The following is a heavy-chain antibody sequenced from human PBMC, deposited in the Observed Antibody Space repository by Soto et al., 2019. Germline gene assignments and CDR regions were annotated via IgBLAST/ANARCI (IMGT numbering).Heavy chain of an antibody. V-gene: IGHV1-69*06. J-gene: IGHJ6*02. CDR1: GGTFSSYA. Sequence: QVQLVQSGAEVKKPGSSVKVSCKAPGGTFSSYAISWVRQAPGQGLEWMGGIIPIFGTAKYERKFQGRVTITADKSTSTGYMELSSLRSEETAGYYCARSQGGSSSLDIYYYYYYGMDVWGQGTTVTVSS. CDR2: IIPIFGTA. CDR3: ARSQGGSSSLDIYYYYYYGMDV. D-gene: IGHD2-15*01.